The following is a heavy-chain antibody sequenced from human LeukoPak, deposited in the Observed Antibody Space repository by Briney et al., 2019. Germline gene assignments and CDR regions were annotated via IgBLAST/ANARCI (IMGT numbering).Heavy chain of an antibody. J-gene: IGHJ4*02. D-gene: IGHD2-21*01. CDR1: GGSFSGYY. CDR2: INHSGST. V-gene: IGHV4-34*01. CDR3: ARAVNSQSMFDY. Sequence: SETLSLTCAVSGGSFSGYYWSWVRQPPGKGLEWIGEINHSGSTNYNPSLKSRVTISVDTSKYQFSLKLSSVTAADTAVYYCARAVNSQSMFDYWGQGTLVTVSS.